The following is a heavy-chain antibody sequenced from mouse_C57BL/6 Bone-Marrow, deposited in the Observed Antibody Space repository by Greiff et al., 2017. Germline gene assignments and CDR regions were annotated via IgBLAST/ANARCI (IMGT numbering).Heavy chain of an antibody. J-gene: IGHJ3*01. CDR2: IRNKANGYTT. CDR3: ARYDYSWFAY. D-gene: IGHD1-1*01. V-gene: IGHV7-3*01. Sequence: EVKLQESGGGLVQPGGSLSLSCAASGFTFTDYYMSWVRQTPGKALEWLGFIRNKANGYTTEYSASVKGRFTISRDNSQSILYLQMNALRAEDSATYYYARYDYSWFAYWGQGTLVTVSA. CDR1: GFTFTDYY.